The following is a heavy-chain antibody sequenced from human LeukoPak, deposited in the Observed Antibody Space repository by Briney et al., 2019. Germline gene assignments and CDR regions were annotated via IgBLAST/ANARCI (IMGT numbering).Heavy chain of an antibody. CDR1: GFTFRTYS. CDR2: IGSNGDST. CDR3: VKGWTQLDY. J-gene: IGHJ4*02. V-gene: IGHV3-64D*06. Sequence: GGSMRLSCSASGFTFRTYSMHWVRQAPGKGLEYVSAIGSNGDSTYYADSVKGRFTISRDNSKNTLYLQMSSLRAEDTGVYYCVKGWTQLDYWGQGTLVTVSS. D-gene: IGHD5-18*01.